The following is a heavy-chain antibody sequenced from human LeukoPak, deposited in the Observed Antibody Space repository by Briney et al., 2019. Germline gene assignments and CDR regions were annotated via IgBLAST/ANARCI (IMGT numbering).Heavy chain of an antibody. CDR3: ARLGYIVATPGT. J-gene: IGHJ4*02. V-gene: IGHV1-2*02. Sequence: ASVKVSCKASGYTFTGYYMHWVRQAPGQELEWMGWINPNSGGTNYAQKFQGRVTMTRDTSISTAYMELSRLRSDDTAVYYCARLGYIVATPGTWGQGTLVTVSS. D-gene: IGHD5-12*01. CDR2: INPNSGGT. CDR1: GYTFTGYY.